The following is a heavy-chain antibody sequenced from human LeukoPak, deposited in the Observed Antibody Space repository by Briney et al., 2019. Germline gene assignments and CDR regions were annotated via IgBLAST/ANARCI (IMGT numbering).Heavy chain of an antibody. Sequence: GGSLRLSCTASGFTFGDHTMTWVRQAPGKGLEWVGFVRSKAHGGTTEYAASVKGRFTISRDDSNSIAYLQMNSLKTEDTAVYYCTRDSSGPVGPWGQGTLVTVSS. J-gene: IGHJ5*02. V-gene: IGHV3-49*04. CDR3: TRDSSGPVGP. CDR2: VRSKAHGGTT. CDR1: GFTFGDHT. D-gene: IGHD5-12*01.